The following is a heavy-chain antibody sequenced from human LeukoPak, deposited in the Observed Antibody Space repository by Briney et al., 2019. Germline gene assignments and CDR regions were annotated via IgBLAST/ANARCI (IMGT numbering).Heavy chain of an antibody. CDR1: GGSFSSDA. J-gene: IGHJ5*02. D-gene: IGHD3-10*01. CDR2: IIPIFETA. Sequence: SVKVSCKPSGGSFSSDAISWVRQAPGQGLEWMGGIIPIFETAEYAQKFQGRVTITTDESTSTTYMELCSLRSDDSAVYYCARGMELLSWFDPWGQGTQVTVSS. V-gene: IGHV1-69*05. CDR3: ARGMELLSWFDP.